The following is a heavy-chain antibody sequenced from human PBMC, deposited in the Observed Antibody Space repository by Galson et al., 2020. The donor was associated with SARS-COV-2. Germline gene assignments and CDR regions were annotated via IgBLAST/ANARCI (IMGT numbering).Heavy chain of an antibody. CDR2: LHFTGNT. Sequence: SQTLSLTCTVSGASVSSDDYYWTWIRQHPGGALEWIGYLHFTGNTHNNPSLRSRLTTSIDTSTNQFFLKLTSVTAADTAVYYCARVRGDYWSGFFLYSGMDVWGQGTSVTVSS. D-gene: IGHD3-3*01. V-gene: IGHV4-31*03. CDR3: ARVRGDYWSGFFLYSGMDV. J-gene: IGHJ6*02. CDR1: GASVSSDDYY.